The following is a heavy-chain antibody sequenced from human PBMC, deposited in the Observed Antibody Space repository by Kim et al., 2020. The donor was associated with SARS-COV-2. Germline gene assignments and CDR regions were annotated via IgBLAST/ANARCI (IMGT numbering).Heavy chain of an antibody. D-gene: IGHD3-22*01. CDR3: ARGRFDYYDSSGYYRGAFDY. J-gene: IGHJ4*02. Sequence: SETLSLTCTVSGGSISSSSYYWGWIRQPPGKGLEWIGSIYYSGSTYYNPSLESRVTISVDTSKNQFSLKLSSVTAADTAVYYCARGRFDYYDSSGYYRGAFDYWGQGTLVTVSS. CDR1: GGSISSSSYY. CDR2: IYYSGST. V-gene: IGHV4-39*07.